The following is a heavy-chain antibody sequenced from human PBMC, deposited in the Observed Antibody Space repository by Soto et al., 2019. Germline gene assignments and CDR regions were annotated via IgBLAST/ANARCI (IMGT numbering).Heavy chain of an antibody. CDR3: ARDATEWELTRYWYFDL. J-gene: IGHJ2*01. CDR2: ISSSSSTI. D-gene: IGHD1-26*01. Sequence: EVQLVESGGGLVQPRGSLRLSCAASGFTFSSYSMNWVRQAPGKGLEWVSYISSSSSTIYYADSVKGRFTISRDNAKNSLYLQMNSLRDEDTAVYYCARDATEWELTRYWYFDLWGRGTLVTVSS. V-gene: IGHV3-48*02. CDR1: GFTFSSYS.